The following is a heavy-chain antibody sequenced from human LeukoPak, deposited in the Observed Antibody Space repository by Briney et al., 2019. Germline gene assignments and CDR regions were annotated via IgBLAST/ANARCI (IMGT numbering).Heavy chain of an antibody. V-gene: IGHV4-34*01. CDR3: ARGEWRPYGSGSYRY. CDR2: ISHSGST. D-gene: IGHD3-10*01. J-gene: IGHJ4*02. Sequence: SETLSLTCAVYGGSFSGYYWSWIRQPPGKGLEWIGEISHSGSTNYNPSLKSRVTISVDTSKNQFSLKLSSVTAADTAVYYCARGEWRPYGSGSYRYWGQGTLVTVSS. CDR1: GGSFSGYY.